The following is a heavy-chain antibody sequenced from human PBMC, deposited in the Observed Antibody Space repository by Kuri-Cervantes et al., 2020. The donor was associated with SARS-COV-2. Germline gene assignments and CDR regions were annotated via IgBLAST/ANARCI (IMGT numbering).Heavy chain of an antibody. J-gene: IGHJ6*02. D-gene: IGHD2-8*02. CDR1: GGPISSSSYY. CDR2: IYYSGST. CDR3: ARHLWSDGMDV. V-gene: IGHV4-39*01. Sequence: SEPLSLTCTVSGGPISSSSYYWGWIRQPPGKGLEWSWSIYYSGSTYYNPSLTSRVTISVYTSKNQFSLKLSSVTAADTAVYYCARHLWSDGMDVWGQGTTVTVSS.